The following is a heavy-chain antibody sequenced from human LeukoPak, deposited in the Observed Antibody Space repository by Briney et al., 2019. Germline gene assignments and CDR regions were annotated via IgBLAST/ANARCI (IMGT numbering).Heavy chain of an antibody. CDR1: GGSISSSGYY. Sequence: SETLSLTCTVSGGSISSSGYYWGWIRQSLGKGLEWIGSIYYSGGTYSNPSLKSRVTISVDTSKNQFSLKLTSVTAADTAVYYCARHDYGDYGTFDIWGQGTMVTVSS. CDR2: IYYSGGT. J-gene: IGHJ3*02. D-gene: IGHD4-17*01. CDR3: ARHDYGDYGTFDI. V-gene: IGHV4-39*01.